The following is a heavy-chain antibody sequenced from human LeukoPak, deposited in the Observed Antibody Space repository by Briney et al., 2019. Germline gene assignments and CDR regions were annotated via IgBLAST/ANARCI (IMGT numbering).Heavy chain of an antibody. Sequence: SETLSLTCTVSGGSISSYYWSWIRQPPGKGLEWIGYIYYTGSSNYNPSLKSRVTISVGTSKNQFSLRLSSVTAADTAVYYGARGGHRLDPWGQGTLVTVSS. CDR3: ARGGHRLDP. CDR1: GGSISSYY. V-gene: IGHV4-59*01. D-gene: IGHD1-26*01. CDR2: IYYTGSS. J-gene: IGHJ5*02.